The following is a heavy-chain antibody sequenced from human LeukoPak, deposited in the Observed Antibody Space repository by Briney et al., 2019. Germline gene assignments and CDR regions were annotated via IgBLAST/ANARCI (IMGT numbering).Heavy chain of an antibody. D-gene: IGHD3-22*01. CDR3: ARVRSSGYYSINDY. CDR1: GYTFTSYG. Sequence: ASVKVSCKASGYTFTSYGISWVRQAPGQGLVWMGWISAYNGNTNYAQKLQGRVTMTTDTSTSTAYMELRSLRSDDTAVYYCARVRSSGYYSINDYWGQGTLVTVSS. J-gene: IGHJ4*02. V-gene: IGHV1-18*01. CDR2: ISAYNGNT.